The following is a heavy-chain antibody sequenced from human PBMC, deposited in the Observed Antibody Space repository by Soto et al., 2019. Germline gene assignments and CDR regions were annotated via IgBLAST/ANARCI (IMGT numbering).Heavy chain of an antibody. CDR3: ARGNTTMIVTYYYGMDV. D-gene: IGHD3-22*01. CDR1: GGSISSYY. Sequence: SETLSLTCTVSGGSISSYYWSWIRQPPGKGLEWIGYIYYSGSTYYNPSLKSRVTISVDTSKNQFSLKLSSVTAADTAVYHCARGNTTMIVTYYYGMDVWGQGTTVTVSS. V-gene: IGHV4-59*08. J-gene: IGHJ6*02. CDR2: IYYSGST.